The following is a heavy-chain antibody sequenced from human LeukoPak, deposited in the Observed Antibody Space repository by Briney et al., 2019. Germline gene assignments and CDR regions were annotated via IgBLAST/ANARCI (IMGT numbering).Heavy chain of an antibody. CDR3: ARVPSGSGSYRYIDY. Sequence: PGGSLRLSCAASGFTFSSYWMSWVRQAPGKGLEWVANIKQDGSEKYYVDSVKGRFTISRDNAKNSLYLQMNSLRAEDTAVYYCARVPSGSGSYRYIDYWGQGTLVTVSS. V-gene: IGHV3-7*01. D-gene: IGHD3-10*01. CDR2: IKQDGSEK. J-gene: IGHJ4*02. CDR1: GFTFSSYW.